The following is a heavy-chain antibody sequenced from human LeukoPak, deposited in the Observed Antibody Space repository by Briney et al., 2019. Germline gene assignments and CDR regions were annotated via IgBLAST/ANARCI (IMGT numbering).Heavy chain of an antibody. CDR3: ARDEGLGIDY. CDR1: GFTFSSYA. Sequence: GGSLRLSCAASGFTFSSYAMHWVRQAPGKGLEWVAVISYDGSNKYYADSVNGRFTISRDNSKNTLYLQMNSLRAEDTAVYYCARDEGLGIDYWGQGTLVTVSS. CDR2: ISYDGSNK. V-gene: IGHV3-30*04. J-gene: IGHJ4*02. D-gene: IGHD7-27*01.